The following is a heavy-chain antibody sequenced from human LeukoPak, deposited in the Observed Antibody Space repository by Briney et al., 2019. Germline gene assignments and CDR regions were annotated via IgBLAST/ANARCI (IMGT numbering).Heavy chain of an antibody. CDR3: ARAIRYYYDSSGSYYFDY. V-gene: IGHV4-59*01. J-gene: IGHJ4*02. CDR1: GGSFISSY. CDR2: IYYSGST. D-gene: IGHD3-22*01. Sequence: PSETLSLTCTVSGGSFISSYLSWIRQPPGKGLEWIGNIYYSGSTNYNPSLKSRVTISVDTSKKQFSLKLSSVSAADTAVYYCARAIRYYYDSSGSYYFDYWGQGTLVTVSS.